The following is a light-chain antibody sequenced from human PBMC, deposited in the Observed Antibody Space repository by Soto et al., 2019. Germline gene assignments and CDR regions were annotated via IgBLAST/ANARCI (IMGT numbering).Light chain of an antibody. Sequence: DIQMTQSPSTLSGSVGDRVTITCRASQTISSWLAWYQQKPGKAPKLLSYKASTLKSGVPSRFSGSGSGTEFTLTISSLQPDDFATYYCQHYNSYSEPFGQGTKVELK. J-gene: IGKJ1*01. CDR1: QTISSW. CDR2: KAS. CDR3: QHYNSYSEP. V-gene: IGKV1-5*03.